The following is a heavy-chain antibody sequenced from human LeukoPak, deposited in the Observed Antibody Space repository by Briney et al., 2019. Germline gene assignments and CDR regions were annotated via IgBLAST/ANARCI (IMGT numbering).Heavy chain of an antibody. V-gene: IGHV1-46*01. CDR1: GYTFTGYY. CDR2: INSSGGST. CDR3: ARSGSYRYFDL. J-gene: IGHJ2*01. Sequence: ASVKVSCKASGYTFTGYYMHWVRQAPGQGLEWMGIINSSGGSTSYAQKFQGRVTMTRDTSTSTFYMELSSLRSEDAAVYYCARSGSYRYFDLWGRGTLVTVSS. D-gene: IGHD1-26*01.